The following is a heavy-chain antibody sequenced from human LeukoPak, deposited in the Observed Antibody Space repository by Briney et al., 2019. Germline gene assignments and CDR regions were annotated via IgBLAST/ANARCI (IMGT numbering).Heavy chain of an antibody. V-gene: IGHV3-11*04. Sequence: GGSLRLSCAASGFTFSDYFISWIRQTPGKGLEWISYINSGSGYTKYYADSVKGRFTISRDNARNSVYLQMNSLRAEDTAVYYCAREIIEVPGSFDFWGHGIPVTVSS. D-gene: IGHD6-19*01. CDR2: INSGSGYTK. CDR3: AREIIEVPGSFDF. J-gene: IGHJ4*03. CDR1: GFTFSDYF.